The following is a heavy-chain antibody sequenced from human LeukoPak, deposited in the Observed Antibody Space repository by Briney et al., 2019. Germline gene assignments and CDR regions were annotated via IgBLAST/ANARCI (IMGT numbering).Heavy chain of an antibody. V-gene: IGHV4-34*01. Sequence: SETLSLTCAVYGGSFSSYYWSWIRQPPGKGLEWIGEINHSGSTNYNPSLKSRVTISVDTSKNQFSLKLSSVTAADTAVYYCARLHGSGSYYNYYYYGMDVWGQGTAVTVSS. J-gene: IGHJ6*02. CDR3: ARLHGSGSYYNYYYYGMDV. CDR1: GGSFSSYY. D-gene: IGHD3-10*01. CDR2: INHSGST.